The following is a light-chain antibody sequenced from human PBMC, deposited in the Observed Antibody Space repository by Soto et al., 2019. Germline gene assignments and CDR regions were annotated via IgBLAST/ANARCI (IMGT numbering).Light chain of an antibody. CDR3: QSYDSSLGVV. V-gene: IGLV1-40*01. J-gene: IGLJ1*01. CDR2: GNS. CDR1: SSNIGAGYD. Sequence: QAVVTQPPSVSGAPGQRVTISCTGSSSNIGAGYDVHWYQQLPGTAPKLLIYGNSNRPSGVPDRFSGSKSGTSASLAITGLQAEDEADYYCQSYDSSLGVVFGTGTKVTVL.